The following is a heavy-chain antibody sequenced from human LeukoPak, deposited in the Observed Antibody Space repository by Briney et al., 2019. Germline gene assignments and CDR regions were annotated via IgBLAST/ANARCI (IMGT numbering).Heavy chain of an antibody. J-gene: IGHJ6*02. CDR1: GFTFSSYA. CDR2: IGGSGGST. V-gene: IGHV3-23*01. Sequence: PGGSLRLSCAASGFTFSSYAMTWVRQAPGKGLEWVSAIGGSGGSTYYADSVKGRFTISRDNSKNTLYLQMNSLRAEDTAVYYCARDRETTPAYYYYGMDVWGQGITVTVSS. CDR3: ARDRETTPAYYYYGMDV. D-gene: IGHD4-11*01.